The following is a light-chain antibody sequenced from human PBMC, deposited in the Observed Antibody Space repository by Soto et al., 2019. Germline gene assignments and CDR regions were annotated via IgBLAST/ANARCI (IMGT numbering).Light chain of an antibody. J-gene: IGKJ1*01. CDR1: QSISSW. CDR2: KAS. V-gene: IGKV1-5*03. Sequence: DVQMTQSPSTLSASVGDRVTITCRASQSISSWLAWYQQKPGKAPKLLIYKASSLESGVPSRFSGSGSGTEFTLTISSLQPDDFETYYCQQYNSFFRTFAQGPKVAIK. CDR3: QQYNSFFRT.